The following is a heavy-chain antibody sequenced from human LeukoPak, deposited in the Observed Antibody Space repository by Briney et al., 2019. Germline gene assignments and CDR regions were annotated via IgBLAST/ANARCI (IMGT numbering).Heavy chain of an antibody. V-gene: IGHV5-51*01. CDR1: GYSFTSYW. CDR3: ARLPDIVVVPAAYGAFDI. Sequence: GESLKISCKGSGYSFTSYWIGWVRQMPGEGLEWMGIIYPGDSDTRYSPSFQGQVTISADKSISTAYLQWSSLKTSDTAMYYCARLPDIVVVPAAYGAFDIWGQGTMVTVSP. D-gene: IGHD2-2*01. J-gene: IGHJ3*02. CDR2: IYPGDSDT.